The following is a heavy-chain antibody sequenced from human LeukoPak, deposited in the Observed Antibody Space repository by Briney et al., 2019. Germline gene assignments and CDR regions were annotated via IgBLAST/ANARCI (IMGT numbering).Heavy chain of an antibody. V-gene: IGHV3-21*01. J-gene: IGHJ4*02. CDR1: GFTFSSYS. CDR3: AAPHLSGSGWYALREGYSDY. D-gene: IGHD6-19*01. Sequence: PGGSLRLSCAASGFTFSSYSMNWVRQAPGKGLEWVSSISSSSSYIYYADSVKGRFTISRDNAKNSLYLQMNSLRAEDTAVYYCAAPHLSGSGWYALREGYSDYWGQGTLVTVSS. CDR2: ISSSSSYI.